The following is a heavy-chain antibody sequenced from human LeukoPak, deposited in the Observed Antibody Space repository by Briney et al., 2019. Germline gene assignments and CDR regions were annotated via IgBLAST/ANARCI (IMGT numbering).Heavy chain of an antibody. D-gene: IGHD5-24*01. CDR2: IYYSGST. Sequence: PSETLSLTCTVSGGSISSYYWSWIRQPPGKGLEWIGYIYYSGSTNYNPSLKSRVTISVDTSKNQSSLKLSSVTAADTAVYYCARDLDGYNNWFDPWGQGTLVTVSS. V-gene: IGHV4-59*12. CDR1: GGSISSYY. J-gene: IGHJ5*02. CDR3: ARDLDGYNNWFDP.